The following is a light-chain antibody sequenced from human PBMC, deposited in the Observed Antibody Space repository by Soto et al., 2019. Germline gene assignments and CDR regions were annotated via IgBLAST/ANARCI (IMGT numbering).Light chain of an antibody. CDR2: END. CDR1: SSNIGKYY. V-gene: IGLV1-51*02. J-gene: IGLJ1*01. Sequence: QSVLTQPPSVSAAPGQKVTMSCSGSSSNIGKYYVSWHQQLPGTAPKLLIYENDKRPSGIPDRLSGSKSGTSATLGITGLQTGDEADYYCGTWDSSLTTFVFGTGTKLTVL. CDR3: GTWDSSLTTFV.